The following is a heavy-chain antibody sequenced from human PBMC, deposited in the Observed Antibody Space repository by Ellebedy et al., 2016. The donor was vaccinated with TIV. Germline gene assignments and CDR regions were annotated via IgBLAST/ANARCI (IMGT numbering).Heavy chain of an antibody. Sequence: PGGSLRLSCVTSGFTFSDYGMHWVRQAPGKGLEWVSCISGGSSTIYYADSVKGRFTISRDNAKNSLYLQMNSLRDEDTAVYYCVRPYDSGSYVPWHWGRGTLVTVSS. CDR3: VRPYDSGSYVPWH. D-gene: IGHD3-22*01. V-gene: IGHV3-48*02. J-gene: IGHJ4*02. CDR2: ISGGSSTI. CDR1: GFTFSDYG.